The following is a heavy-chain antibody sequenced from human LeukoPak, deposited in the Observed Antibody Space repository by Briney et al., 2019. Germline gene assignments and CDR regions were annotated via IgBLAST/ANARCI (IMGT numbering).Heavy chain of an antibody. V-gene: IGHV3-21*01. CDR1: GFTFSSYS. Sequence: GGSLRLSCAASGFTFSSYSMNWVRQAPGKGLEWVSSISSSSYIYYADSVKGRFTISRDNAKNSLYLQMNSLRAEDTAVYYCASGSSSSWYLGGYWGREPWSPSPQ. CDR3: ASGSSSSWYLGGY. D-gene: IGHD6-13*01. CDR2: ISSSSYI. J-gene: IGHJ4*02.